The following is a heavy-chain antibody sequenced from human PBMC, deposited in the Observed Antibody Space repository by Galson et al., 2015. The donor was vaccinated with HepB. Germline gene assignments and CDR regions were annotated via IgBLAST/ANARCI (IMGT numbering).Heavy chain of an antibody. CDR2: IIPILGIA. CDR3: ARDSSSWPGGPSDAFDI. CDR1: GGTFSSYT. V-gene: IGHV1-69*04. D-gene: IGHD6-13*01. J-gene: IGHJ3*02. Sequence: SCKASGGTFSSYTISWVRQAPGQGLEWMGRIIPILGIANYAQKFQGRVTITADKSTSTAYMELSSLRSEDTAVYYCARDSSSWPGGPSDAFDIWGQGTMVTVSS.